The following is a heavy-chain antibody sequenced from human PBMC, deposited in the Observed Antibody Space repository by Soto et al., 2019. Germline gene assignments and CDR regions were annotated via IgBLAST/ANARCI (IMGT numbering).Heavy chain of an antibody. CDR1: GYTFTSYG. CDR3: ATYTSSAYYFDY. V-gene: IGHV1-46*01. D-gene: IGHD2-2*02. J-gene: IGHJ4*02. Sequence: ASVKVSCKASGYTFTSYGISWVRQAPGQGLEWMGIINPSSGTTNYAQNFQGRVTMTSDTSTSTVYMELSSLRSEDTAVYYCATYTSSAYYFDYWGQGALVTVSS. CDR2: INPSSGTT.